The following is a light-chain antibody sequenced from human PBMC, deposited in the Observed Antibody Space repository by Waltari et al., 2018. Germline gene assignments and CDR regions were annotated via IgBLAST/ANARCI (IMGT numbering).Light chain of an antibody. CDR3: QQYDGSILT. CDR1: QSVRRS. Sequence: EIVLTQSPGTLSLSPGERVTLSCRASQSVRRSLAWYQQKPGQAPRLLIYDASSRATGIPDRFSGGGSGTDFSLTISRLEPEDVAVYYCQQYDGSILTFGGGTKVEI. CDR2: DAS. J-gene: IGKJ4*01. V-gene: IGKV3-20*01.